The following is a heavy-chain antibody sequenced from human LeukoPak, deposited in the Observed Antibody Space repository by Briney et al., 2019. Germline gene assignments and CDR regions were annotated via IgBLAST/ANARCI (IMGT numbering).Heavy chain of an antibody. CDR2: IIPILGIA. CDR1: GGTFSSYA. J-gene: IGHJ3*02. CDR3: ARPWGITGTTGTFDI. V-gene: IGHV1-69*04. Sequence: SVKVSCRASGGTFSSYAISWVRQAPGQGLEWMGRIIPILGIANYAQKFQGRVTITADKSTSTAYMELSSLKSEDTAVYYCARPWGITGTTGTFDIWGQGTMVTVSS. D-gene: IGHD1-7*01.